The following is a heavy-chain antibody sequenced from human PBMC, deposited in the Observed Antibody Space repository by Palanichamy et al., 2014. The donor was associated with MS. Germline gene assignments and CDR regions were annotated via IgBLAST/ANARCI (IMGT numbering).Heavy chain of an antibody. CDR1: GFIFSNYR. J-gene: IGHJ4*02. D-gene: IGHD1-14*01. CDR3: AREGIAESGYLDY. CDR2: VSTSSFAI. Sequence: EVQLVESGGGFVQPGGSLRLSCAASGFIFSNYRMHWVRQAPVKRLDWVSHVSTSSFAIKYADSVRGRFTISRDNAKNSLSLHMNSLRVDDTGVYYCAREGIAESGYLDYWGQGALVIVSS. V-gene: IGHV3-48*01.